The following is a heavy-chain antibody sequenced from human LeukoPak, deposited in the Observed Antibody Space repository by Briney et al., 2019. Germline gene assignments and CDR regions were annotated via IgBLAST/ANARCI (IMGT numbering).Heavy chain of an antibody. CDR1: GFTFSSYS. D-gene: IGHD6-19*01. V-gene: IGHV3-21*01. CDR2: ISSSSSYI. Sequence: PGGSLRLSCAASGFTFSSYSMNWVRQAPGKGLEWVSSISSSSSYIYYADSVKGRFTISRDNAKNSLYLQMNSLRAEDTAVYYCAKNLAIAVAGTWGQGTLVTVSS. J-gene: IGHJ5*02. CDR3: AKNLAIAVAGT.